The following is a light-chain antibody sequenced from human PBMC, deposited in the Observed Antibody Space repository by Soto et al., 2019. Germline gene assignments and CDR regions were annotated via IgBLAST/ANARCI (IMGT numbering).Light chain of an antibody. J-gene: IGKJ1*01. Sequence: IQLTQSPSSLSASVGDRVTITCRASQGISSFLAWYQQKPGKAPKPLIYAASSLQSGVPSRFSGSGSGTDFTLTISSLQPEDFATYYCQQSYSTPWTFGQGTKVDIK. CDR3: QQSYSTPWT. CDR1: QGISSF. V-gene: IGKV1-39*01. CDR2: AAS.